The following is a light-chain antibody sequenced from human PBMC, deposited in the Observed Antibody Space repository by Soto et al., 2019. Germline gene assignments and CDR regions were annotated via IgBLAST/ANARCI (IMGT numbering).Light chain of an antibody. Sequence: EIVMTQSPATLSVNPGERATLSCRASQSVSSNLAWYQQKPGQAPRLLIYGASTRATGIPARFSGSGSGTEFTLSISSLQSEDFAVYYCQQYNNWPLTFGGGTKVDI. V-gene: IGKV3-15*01. CDR3: QQYNNWPLT. J-gene: IGKJ4*01. CDR1: QSVSSN. CDR2: GAS.